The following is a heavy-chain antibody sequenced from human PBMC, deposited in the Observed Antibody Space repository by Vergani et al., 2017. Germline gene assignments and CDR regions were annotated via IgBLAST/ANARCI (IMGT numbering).Heavy chain of an antibody. Sequence: QVQLQQWGAGLLKPSETLSLTCAVYGGSFSGYYWSWIRQPPGKGLEWIGEINHSGSTNYNPSLKSRVTISVDTSKNQLSLKLSSVTAADTAVYYCARTEVRGAGSWGQGTLVTVSS. D-gene: IGHD3-10*01. V-gene: IGHV4-34*01. CDR1: GGSFSGYY. J-gene: IGHJ5*02. CDR2: INHSGST. CDR3: ARTEVRGAGS.